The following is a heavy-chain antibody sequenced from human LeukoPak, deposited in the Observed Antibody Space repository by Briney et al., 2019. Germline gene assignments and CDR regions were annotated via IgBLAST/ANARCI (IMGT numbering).Heavy chain of an antibody. CDR2: ISAYNGNT. CDR1: GYTFTSYG. J-gene: IGHJ3*02. V-gene: IGHV1-18*01. Sequence: ASVKVSCKASGYTFTSYGISWVRQAPGQGLEWMGWISAYNGNTNYAQKLQGRVTMTTDTSTSAAYTELRSLRSDDTAVYYCASLYCSSTSCYNRGAFDIWAKGQWSPSLQ. D-gene: IGHD2-2*02. CDR3: ASLYCSSTSCYNRGAFDI.